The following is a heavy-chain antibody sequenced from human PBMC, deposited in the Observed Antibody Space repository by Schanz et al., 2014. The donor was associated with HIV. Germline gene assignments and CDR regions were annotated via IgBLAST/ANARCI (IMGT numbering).Heavy chain of an antibody. CDR3: ARDPLLYCSSTNCLGMDV. CDR1: GESLSGYY. J-gene: IGHJ6*02. D-gene: IGHD2-2*01. Sequence: QVQLQQWGAGLLKPSETLSLTCAVYGESLSGYYWTWIRQPPKKGLEWIGEINHSGSTNYTPSLNSRFTITGTTSKTQFSLKLSSVTAADTALYFCARDPLLYCSSTNCLGMDVWGQGTTVIVSS. CDR2: INHSGST. V-gene: IGHV4-34*02.